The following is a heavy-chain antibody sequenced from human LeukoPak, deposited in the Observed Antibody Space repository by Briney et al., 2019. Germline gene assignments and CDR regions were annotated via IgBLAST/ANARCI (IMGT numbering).Heavy chain of an antibody. CDR3: ARVYKSRVSRGAFDI. J-gene: IGHJ3*02. Sequence: SETLSLTCTVSRDSISSTIHYWSWIRQPPGTGLEWIGYIYYSGSTNYNPSLKSRVTISVDTSKNQFSLKLSSVTAADTAVYYCARVYKSRVSRGAFDIWGQGTMVTVSS. V-gene: IGHV4-61*05. CDR2: IYYSGST. CDR1: RDSISSTIHY. D-gene: IGHD1-14*01.